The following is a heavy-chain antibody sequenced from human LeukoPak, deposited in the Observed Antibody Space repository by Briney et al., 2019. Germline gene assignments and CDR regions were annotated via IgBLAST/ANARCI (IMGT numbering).Heavy chain of an antibody. J-gene: IGHJ6*04. V-gene: IGHV3-30*18. Sequence: GGSLRLSCAASGFTFSSYGMHWVRQAPGKGLEWVAVISYDGSNKYYADSVKGRFTISRDNSKNTLYLQMNSLRAEDTAVYYCAKDSTLTDRIVDVWGKGTTVTISS. CDR3: AKDSTLTDRIVDV. CDR2: ISYDGSNK. D-gene: IGHD4-17*01. CDR1: GFTFSSYG.